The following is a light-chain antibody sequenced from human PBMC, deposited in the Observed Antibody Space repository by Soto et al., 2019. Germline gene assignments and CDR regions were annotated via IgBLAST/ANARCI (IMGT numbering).Light chain of an antibody. CDR3: QQYGSSPRT. CDR2: GAS. J-gene: IGKJ1*01. CDR1: QSVSSSY. Sequence: EIVLTQSPGTLSLSPGERATLSCRASQSVSSSYLAWYQQKPGQAPSLLMYGASSRATGIPERFSGSGSGTDFTLTITRLEPEDFAVYYCQQYGSSPRTFGQGPKVEIK. V-gene: IGKV3-20*01.